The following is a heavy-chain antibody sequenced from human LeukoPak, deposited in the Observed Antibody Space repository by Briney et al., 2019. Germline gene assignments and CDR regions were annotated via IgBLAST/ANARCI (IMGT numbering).Heavy chain of an antibody. V-gene: IGHV4-4*08. CDR1: GGHIDSVY. J-gene: IGHJ4*02. CDR3: ASGAGWLIDY. CDR2: IDNSGST. Sequence: SETLSLTCSVSGGHIDSVYWNWIRHPPGKGLEWIGYIDNSGSTKYNPSLQSRITMSRDTSKKQFSLKLTSVTAADTAMYYCASGAGWLIDYWGQGTLVSVSS. D-gene: IGHD6-19*01.